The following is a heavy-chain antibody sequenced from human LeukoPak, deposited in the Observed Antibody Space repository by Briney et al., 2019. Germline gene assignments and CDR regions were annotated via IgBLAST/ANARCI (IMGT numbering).Heavy chain of an antibody. J-gene: IGHJ4*02. CDR1: GYSISSGYY. Sequence: KPSETLSLTCAVSGYSISSGYYWGWIRQPPGKGLEWIGRIYHSGSTYYNPSLKSRVTISVDTSKNQFSLKLSSVTAADTAVYYCARVEYSSGWYFDYWGQGTLVTVSS. V-gene: IGHV4-38-2*01. CDR2: IYHSGST. D-gene: IGHD6-19*01. CDR3: ARVEYSSGWYFDY.